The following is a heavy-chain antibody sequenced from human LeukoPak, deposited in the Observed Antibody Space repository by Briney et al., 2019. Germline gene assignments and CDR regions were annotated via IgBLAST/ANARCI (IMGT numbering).Heavy chain of an antibody. CDR1: GGSISSYY. Sequence: SETLSLTCTVSGGSISSYYWSWIRQPAGKGLEWIGRIYTSGSTNYNPSLKSRVTISVDTSKNQFSLKLSSVTAADTAVYYCARGEDDYGGKGRFDYWGQGTLVTVSS. CDR3: ARGEDDYGGKGRFDY. D-gene: IGHD4-23*01. CDR2: IYTSGST. J-gene: IGHJ4*02. V-gene: IGHV4-4*07.